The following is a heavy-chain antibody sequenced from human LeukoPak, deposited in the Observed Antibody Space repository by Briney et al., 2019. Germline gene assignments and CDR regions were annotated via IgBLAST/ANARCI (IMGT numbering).Heavy chain of an antibody. CDR3: ATTLYGSGNLHGYYYGLDV. V-gene: IGHV1-2*04. CDR2: INPNLGDT. D-gene: IGHD3-10*01. CDR1: GYTFSDYY. Sequence: ASVKVSCKASGYTFSDYYIQWVRQAPGQGLEWMGWINPNLGDTKYAQKFQGWVTLTRDTSISTAYMELSSLRSDATAVYYCATTLYGSGNLHGYYYGLDVWGQGTTVTVSS. J-gene: IGHJ6*02.